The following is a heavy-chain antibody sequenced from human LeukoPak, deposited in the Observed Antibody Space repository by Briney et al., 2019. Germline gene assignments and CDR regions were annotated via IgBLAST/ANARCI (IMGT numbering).Heavy chain of an antibody. V-gene: IGHV4-4*07. CDR2: IYTSGST. CDR3: ARDPYGDYVAGYYFDY. D-gene: IGHD4-17*01. J-gene: IGHJ4*02. CDR1: GGSISSYY. Sequence: SETLSLTCTVSGGSISSYYWSWIRQPAGKGLEWIGRIYTSGSTNYNPSLNSRVTMSVDTSKNQFSLKLSSVTAADTAVYYCARDPYGDYVAGYYFDYWGQGTLVTVSS.